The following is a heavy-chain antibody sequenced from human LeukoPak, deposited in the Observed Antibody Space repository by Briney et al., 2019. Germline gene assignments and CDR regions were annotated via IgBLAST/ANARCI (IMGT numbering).Heavy chain of an antibody. Sequence: GGSLRLSRAVSGFTFSTVWMSWVRQAPGKGLECVANIKPDGSEKYYVDSVKGRFTISRDNAKNSLYLQMDSLRAEDTAVYYCATYLNLGNWGQGTLVTVSS. CDR3: ATYLNLGN. D-gene: IGHD1-14*01. CDR2: IKPDGSEK. V-gene: IGHV3-7*01. J-gene: IGHJ4*02. CDR1: GFTFSTVW.